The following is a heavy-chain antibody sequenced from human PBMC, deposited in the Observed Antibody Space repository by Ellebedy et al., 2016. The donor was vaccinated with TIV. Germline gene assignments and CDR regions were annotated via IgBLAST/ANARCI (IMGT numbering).Heavy chain of an antibody. CDR3: ARGGYSTSQYAVGGDY. D-gene: IGHD2-2*01. V-gene: IGHV3-33*01. Sequence: PGGSLRLSCAASGFTFSNYAMHWVRQAPGKGLEWVAVIWYDGSNKYYADSVKGRFTISRDNSKNTHYLQMNSLRAEDTAVYYCARGGYSTSQYAVGGDYWGQGTPVTVSS. CDR2: IWYDGSNK. J-gene: IGHJ4*02. CDR1: GFTFSNYA.